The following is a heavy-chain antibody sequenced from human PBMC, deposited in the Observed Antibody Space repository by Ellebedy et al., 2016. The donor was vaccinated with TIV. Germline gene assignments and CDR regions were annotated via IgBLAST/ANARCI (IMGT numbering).Heavy chain of an antibody. Sequence: GSLRLSXNVSGYSISRGYYWGWIRQPPGKGLQWIGSISHAGDTDFRPSLKSRVTISQDTSKNQFSLRLTSVTAADTAVYYGARGEVRDFDSWGQGVLVTVSS. CDR1: GYSISRGYY. CDR3: ARGEVRDFDS. J-gene: IGHJ4*02. CDR2: ISHAGDT. V-gene: IGHV4-38-2*02.